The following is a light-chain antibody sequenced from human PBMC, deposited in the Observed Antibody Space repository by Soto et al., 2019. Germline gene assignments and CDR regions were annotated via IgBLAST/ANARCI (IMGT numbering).Light chain of an antibody. J-gene: IGKJ1*01. CDR2: DVS. CDR3: QQYNSYPRT. V-gene: IGKV1-5*01. CDR1: ESISWW. Sequence: DIQMTQSPSTLSASVGDRVTIACRASESISWWLAWYQQKPGKAPKLLIYDVSSLESGVPSRFNGSGSGTEFTLTINSLRPDDFVTYYCQQYNSYPRTFGQGTKVEVK.